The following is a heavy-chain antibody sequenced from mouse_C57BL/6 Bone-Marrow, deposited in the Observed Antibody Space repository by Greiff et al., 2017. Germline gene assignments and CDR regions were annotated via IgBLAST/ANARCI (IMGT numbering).Heavy chain of an antibody. CDR1: GFTFSSYA. Sequence: EVQLVESGGGLVKPGGSLKLSCAASGFTFSSYAMSWVRQTPEKRLEWVATISDGGSYTYYPDNVKGRFTISRDNAKNNLYLQMRHLKSEDTAMYYCARAPGYPAMDYWGQGTSVTVSS. D-gene: IGHD2-2*01. V-gene: IGHV5-4*01. J-gene: IGHJ4*01. CDR2: ISDGGSYT. CDR3: ARAPGYPAMDY.